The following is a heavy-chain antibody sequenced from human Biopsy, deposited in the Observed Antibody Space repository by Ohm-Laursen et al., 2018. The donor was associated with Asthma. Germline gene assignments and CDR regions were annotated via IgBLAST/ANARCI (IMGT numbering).Heavy chain of an antibody. J-gene: IGHJ1*01. V-gene: IGHV3-7*01. D-gene: IGHD3-3*02. CDR3: ARTFHFWSPYHAEHYQL. CDR1: GFTFGDYW. Sequence: LSLTCAASGFTFGDYWMSWVRQVPGRGLEWVANIKHDGSENNHVDSLKGRFTISRDNAKNSLYLQMNSLRAEDTAVYYCARTFHFWSPYHAEHYQLWGQGTLVTVSS. CDR2: IKHDGSEN.